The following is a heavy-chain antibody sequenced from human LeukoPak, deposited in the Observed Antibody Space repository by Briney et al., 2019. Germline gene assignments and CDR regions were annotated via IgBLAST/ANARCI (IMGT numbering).Heavy chain of an antibody. CDR2: INSDGSNT. D-gene: IGHD2-2*01. J-gene: IGHJ6*04. Sequence: GGSLRLSCAGSGFTFSGYWMHWVRQAPGKGLVWVSRINSDGSNTNYADSVKGRFTISRDNAKNTLYLQMNSLRADDTAVYYCARDSGYCSSTSCDYYYYGMDVWGKGTTVTVSS. CDR1: GFTFSGYW. V-gene: IGHV3-74*01. CDR3: ARDSGYCSSTSCDYYYYGMDV.